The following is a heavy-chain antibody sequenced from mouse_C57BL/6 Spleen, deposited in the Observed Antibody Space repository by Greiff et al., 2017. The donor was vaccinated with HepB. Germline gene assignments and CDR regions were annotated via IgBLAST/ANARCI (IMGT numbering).Heavy chain of an antibody. V-gene: IGHV1-52*01. CDR1: GYTFTSYW. CDR3: AREGNDYDWFAY. J-gene: IGHJ3*01. D-gene: IGHD2-4*01. Sequence: VQLQQPGAELVRPGSSVKLSCKASGYTFTSYWMHWVKQRPIQGLEWIGNIDPSDSETHYNQKFKDKATLTVDKSSSTAYMQLSSLTSEDSAVYYCAREGNDYDWFAYWGQGTLVTVSA. CDR2: IDPSDSET.